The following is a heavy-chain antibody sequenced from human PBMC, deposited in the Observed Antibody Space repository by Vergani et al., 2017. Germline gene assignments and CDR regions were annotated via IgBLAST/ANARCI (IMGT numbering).Heavy chain of an antibody. J-gene: IGHJ4*02. D-gene: IGHD3-22*01. Sequence: EVQLVESGGGLVQPGRSLRLSCAASGFTFDDYAMHGVRKAPGKGLEWVSGISLNSGRIGYAGSGKGRFTILRDNAKNSLYLQMNSLKAEDTALYYCAKGSSYDSSCYFDLAYWGQGTLVTFSS. V-gene: IGHV3-9*01. CDR3: AKGSSYDSSCYFDLAY. CDR2: ISLNSGRI. CDR1: GFTFDDYA.